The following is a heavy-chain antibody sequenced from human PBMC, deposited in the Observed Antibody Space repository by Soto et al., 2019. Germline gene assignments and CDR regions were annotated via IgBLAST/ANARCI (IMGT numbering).Heavy chain of an antibody. CDR2: IYYSGST. J-gene: IGHJ5*02. V-gene: IGHV4-59*06. D-gene: IGHD6-13*01. CDR3: ARDNSSSSWFDP. Sequence: PSETLSLTCPVSGGSISSYYWSWIRQPPGKGLEWIGYIYYSGSTYYNPSLKSRVTISVDTSKNQFSLKLSSVTAADTAVYYCARDNSSSSWFDPWGQGTLVTVSS. CDR1: GGSISSYY.